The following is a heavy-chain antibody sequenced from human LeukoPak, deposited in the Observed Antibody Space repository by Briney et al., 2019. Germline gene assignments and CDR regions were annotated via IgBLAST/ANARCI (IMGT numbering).Heavy chain of an antibody. Sequence: ASVKVSCKVSGYTLTELSMHWVRQAPGKGLEWMGGFDPEDGETIYAQKFQGRGTMTEDTSTDTAYMELSSLRSEDTAVYYCATVYTAWELLPGAFDIWGQGTMVTVSS. J-gene: IGHJ3*02. CDR2: FDPEDGET. V-gene: IGHV1-24*01. D-gene: IGHD1-26*01. CDR1: GYTLTELS. CDR3: ATVYTAWELLPGAFDI.